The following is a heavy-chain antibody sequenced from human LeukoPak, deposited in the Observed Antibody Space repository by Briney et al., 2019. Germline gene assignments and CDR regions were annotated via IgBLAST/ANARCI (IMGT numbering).Heavy chain of an antibody. Sequence: SETLSLTCTVSGGSISSYYWSWIRQPPGKGLEWIGYIYYSGSTNYNPSLKSRVTISVDTSKNQFSLKLSSVTAADTAVYYCARYNWNEFWFDPWGQGTLVTVSS. CDR3: ARYNWNEFWFDP. V-gene: IGHV4-59*01. CDR2: IYYSGST. J-gene: IGHJ5*02. CDR1: GGSISSYY. D-gene: IGHD1-1*01.